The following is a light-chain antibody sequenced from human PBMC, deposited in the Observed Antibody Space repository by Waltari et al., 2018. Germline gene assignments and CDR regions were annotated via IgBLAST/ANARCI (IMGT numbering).Light chain of an antibody. J-gene: IGLJ3*02. CDR3: SSYTSSSTLWV. CDR2: DVS. V-gene: IGLV2-14*03. Sequence: QSALTQPASVSGSPGQSITISCTGTSSDVGGYNFVSCYQQHPGKAPKLMIYDVSDRPSGVSNRFSASKSDNTASLTISGLQAEDEADYYCSSYTSSSTLWVFGGGTKLTVL. CDR1: SSDVGGYNF.